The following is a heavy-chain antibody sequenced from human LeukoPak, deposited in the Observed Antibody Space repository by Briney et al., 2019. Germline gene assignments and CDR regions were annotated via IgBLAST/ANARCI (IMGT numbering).Heavy chain of an antibody. J-gene: IGHJ4*02. Sequence: GGTLRLSCAASKFIFSNYWMSWVRQAPGKGLEWVAYIKKTGSETYYVDSVKGRFTITRDNARNSLFLQMNSLRAEDTAVYYCATRDYWGQGTLVTVSS. CDR3: ATRDY. CDR2: IKKTGSET. D-gene: IGHD1-26*01. V-gene: IGHV3-7*03. CDR1: KFIFSNYW.